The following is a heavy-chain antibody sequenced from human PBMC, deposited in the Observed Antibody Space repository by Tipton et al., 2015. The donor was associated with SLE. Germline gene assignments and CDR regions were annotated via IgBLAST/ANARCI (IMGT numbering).Heavy chain of an antibody. Sequence: QVQLVQSGAEVKKPGASVKVSCKVSGYTLTELSMHWVRQAPGKGLEWMGGFEPEDGETIYAQKFQGRVTMTEDTSTDTAYMELSSLRSEDTAVYSCATRNPYNWGSGSSFDIWGQGTMVTVSS. D-gene: IGHD3-10*01. J-gene: IGHJ3*02. V-gene: IGHV1-24*01. CDR1: GYTLTELS. CDR2: FEPEDGET. CDR3: ATRNPYNWGSGSSFDI.